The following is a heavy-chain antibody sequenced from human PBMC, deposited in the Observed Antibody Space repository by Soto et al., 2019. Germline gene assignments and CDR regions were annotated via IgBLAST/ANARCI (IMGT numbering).Heavy chain of an antibody. V-gene: IGHV3-73*01. J-gene: IGHJ6*02. CDR3: TRHPGGYDYYYSGMDV. D-gene: IGHD5-12*01. CDR2: IRSKANSYAT. Sequence: GGSLRLSCAASGFTFSGSAMHWVRQASGKGLEWVGRIRSKANSYATAYAASVKGRFTISRDDSKNTAYLQMNSLKTEDTAVYYCTRHPGGYDYYYSGMDVWGQGTTVTVSS. CDR1: GFTFSGSA.